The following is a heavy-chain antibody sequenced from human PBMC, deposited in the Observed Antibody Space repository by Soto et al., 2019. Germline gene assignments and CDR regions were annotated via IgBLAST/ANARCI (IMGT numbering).Heavy chain of an antibody. J-gene: IGHJ5*02. D-gene: IGHD3-22*01. CDR3: VRGDGDYSDRTGYLGRP. CDR1: GFTLSSYT. Sequence: GEALKISCAASGFTLSSYTMNWVRQAPGKGQEWVSSISSSSSYIYYADSVKGRFTISRDNAKNSLYLQMDSLRAEDTAVYYCVRGDGDYSDRTGYLGRPWDHGTPVTVSP. V-gene: IGHV3-21*01. CDR2: ISSSSSYI.